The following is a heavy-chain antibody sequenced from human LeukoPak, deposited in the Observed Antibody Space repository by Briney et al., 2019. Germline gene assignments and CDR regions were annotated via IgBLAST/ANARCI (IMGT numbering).Heavy chain of an antibody. Sequence: SETLSLTCTVPGGSISSYYWSWIRQPPGKGLEWIGYIYYSGSTNYNPSLKSRVTISVDTSKNQFSLKLSSVTAADTAVYYCARRHSSSWYFDYWGQGTLVTVSS. CDR3: ARRHSSSWYFDY. V-gene: IGHV4-59*08. CDR2: IYYSGST. D-gene: IGHD6-13*01. J-gene: IGHJ4*02. CDR1: GGSISSYY.